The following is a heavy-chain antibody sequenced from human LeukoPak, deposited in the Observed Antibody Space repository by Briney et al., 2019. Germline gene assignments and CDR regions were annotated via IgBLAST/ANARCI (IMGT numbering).Heavy chain of an antibody. CDR3: AKASKYYYDSSGYYGYFQH. CDR1: GFTFSSYA. D-gene: IGHD3-22*01. J-gene: IGHJ1*01. V-gene: IGHV3-23*01. Sequence: GGSLRLSCAASGFTFSSYAMSWVPQAPGKGREWVSAISGSGGSTYYADSVKGRFTISRDNSKNKLYLQMNSLRAEDTAVYYCAKASKYYYDSSGYYGYFQHWGQGTLVTVSS. CDR2: ISGSGGST.